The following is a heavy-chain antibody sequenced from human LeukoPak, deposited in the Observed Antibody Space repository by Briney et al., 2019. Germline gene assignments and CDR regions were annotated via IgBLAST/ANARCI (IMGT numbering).Heavy chain of an antibody. V-gene: IGHV4-4*07. CDR3: ARDQTYYVSSGYYYVTYLQH. D-gene: IGHD3-22*01. Sequence: SETLSLTCTVSGDSTTTYYWTWIRQPAGKGLEWIGRIFASGSTNYNPSLKSRVTMSLDTSKKQFSLNLTSVTAADTAVYYCARDQTYYVSSGYYYVTYLQHWGQGILVTVSS. J-gene: IGHJ1*01. CDR1: GDSTTTYY. CDR2: IFASGST.